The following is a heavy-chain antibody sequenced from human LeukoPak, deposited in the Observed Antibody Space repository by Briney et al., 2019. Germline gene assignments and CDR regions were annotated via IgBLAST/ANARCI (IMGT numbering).Heavy chain of an antibody. CDR1: GFTFSSYT. CDR2: ISSSSTYI. J-gene: IGHJ6*04. D-gene: IGHD3-10*02. Sequence: GGSLRLSCAASGFTFSSYTMNWVRQAPGKGLEWVSSISSSSTYIYYADSVKGRFTISRDNAKNSLYLQMNSLRAEDTAVYYCAELGITMIGGVWGKGTTVTISS. CDR3: AELGITMIGGV. V-gene: IGHV3-21*01.